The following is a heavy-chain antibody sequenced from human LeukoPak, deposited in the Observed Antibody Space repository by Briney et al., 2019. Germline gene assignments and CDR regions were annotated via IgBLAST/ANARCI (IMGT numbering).Heavy chain of an antibody. Sequence: ASVKVSCKASGYTFTSYDINWVRQATGQGLEWMGWMNPDSGNTGYAQKFQGRVTMTRNTSISTAYMELSSLRSEDTAVYYCARGNHGSGSYRSDYWGQGTLVTVSS. CDR1: GYTFTSYD. J-gene: IGHJ4*02. CDR3: ARGNHGSGSYRSDY. D-gene: IGHD3-10*01. V-gene: IGHV1-8*01. CDR2: MNPDSGNT.